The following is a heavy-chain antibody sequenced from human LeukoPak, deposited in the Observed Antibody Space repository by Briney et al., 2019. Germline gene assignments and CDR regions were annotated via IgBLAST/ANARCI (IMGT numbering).Heavy chain of an antibody. Sequence: SETLSLTCTVSGGSISSYYWSWIRQPAGKGLEWIGRIYTSGSTNYNPPLKSRVTMSVDTSKNQFSLKLSSVTAADTAVYYCARDRITMVRGVMDDAFDIWGQGTMVTVSS. CDR3: ARDRITMVRGVMDDAFDI. D-gene: IGHD3-10*01. CDR1: GGSISSYY. J-gene: IGHJ3*02. CDR2: IYTSGST. V-gene: IGHV4-4*07.